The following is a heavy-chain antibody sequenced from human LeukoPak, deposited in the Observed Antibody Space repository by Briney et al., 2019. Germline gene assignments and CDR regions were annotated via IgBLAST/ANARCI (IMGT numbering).Heavy chain of an antibody. Sequence: PGGSLTPSCSPSGFTLSILAMRCVRQAPGEGLEYVSAISSNGGSTYYADSVKGRFTISRDNSKNTLYLQMSSLRAEDTAVYYCVKDLGQLWLVSYFDYWGQGTLVTVPS. CDR2: ISSNGGST. CDR3: VKDLGQLWLVSYFDY. V-gene: IGHV3-64D*06. J-gene: IGHJ4*02. D-gene: IGHD6-19*01. CDR1: GFTLSILA.